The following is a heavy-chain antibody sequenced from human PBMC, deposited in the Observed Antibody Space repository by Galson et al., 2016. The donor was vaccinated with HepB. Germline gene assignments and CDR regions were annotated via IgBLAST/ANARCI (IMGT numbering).Heavy chain of an antibody. CDR1: GFTFSSYS. V-gene: IGHV3-64D*06. J-gene: IGHJ3*02. Sequence: SLRLSCAASGFTFSSYSMHWVRQAPGKGLEYVSGINSNGGRTYYTDPVKGRFTLSRDNSKNTVYLQMSRLRIEDTAVYYCVKEGDQDLSAGAFDIWGQGTMVTVSS. CDR3: VKEGDQDLSAGAFDI. CDR2: INSNGGRT. D-gene: IGHD2-2*01.